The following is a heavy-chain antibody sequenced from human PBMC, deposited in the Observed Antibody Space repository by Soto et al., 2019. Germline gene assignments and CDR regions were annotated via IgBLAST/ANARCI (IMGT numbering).Heavy chain of an antibody. J-gene: IGHJ5*02. CDR2: IYYSGST. V-gene: IGHV4-39*01. D-gene: IGHD3-3*01. CDR3: ATSYYDFWSGYPNWFDP. Sequence: PSETLSLTCTVSGASIRSSSSYYWVWIRQSPGKGLEWIGSIYYSGSTYYNPSLKSRVTISVDTSKNQFSLKVSSVTAADTAVYYCATSYYDFWSGYPNWFDPWGQGTLVTVSS. CDR1: GASIRSSSSYY.